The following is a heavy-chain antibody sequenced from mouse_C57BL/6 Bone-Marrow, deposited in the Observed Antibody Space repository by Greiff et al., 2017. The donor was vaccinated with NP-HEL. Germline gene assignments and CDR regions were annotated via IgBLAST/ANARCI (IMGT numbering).Heavy chain of an antibody. CDR3: ARRGYYGFAWFAY. D-gene: IGHD1-1*01. V-gene: IGHV1-26*01. CDR2: INPNNGGT. J-gene: IGHJ3*01. Sequence: EVQLQQSGPELVKPGASVKISCKASGYTFTDYYMNWVKQSHGKSLEWIGDINPNNGGTSYNQKFKGKATLTVDKSSSTAYMELRSLTSEDSAVYYCARRGYYGFAWFAYWGKGTLVTVSA. CDR1: GYTFTDYY.